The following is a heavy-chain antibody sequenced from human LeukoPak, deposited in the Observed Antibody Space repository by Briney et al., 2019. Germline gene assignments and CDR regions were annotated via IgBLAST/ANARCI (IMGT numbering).Heavy chain of an antibody. CDR3: ASWPRYCSGGSCYGLSRFDP. CDR2: INHSGST. V-gene: IGHV4-34*01. J-gene: IGHJ5*02. Sequence: SETLSLTCAVYGGSFSGSYWSWIRQPPGKGLEWIGEINHSGSTNYNPSLKSRVTISVDTSKNQFSLKLSSVTAADTAVYYCASWPRYCSGGSCYGLSRFDPWGQGTLVTVSS. D-gene: IGHD2-15*01. CDR1: GGSFSGSY.